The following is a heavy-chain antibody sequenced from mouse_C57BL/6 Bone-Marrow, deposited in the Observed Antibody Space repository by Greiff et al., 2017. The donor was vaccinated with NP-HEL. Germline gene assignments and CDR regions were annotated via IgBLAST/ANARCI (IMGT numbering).Heavy chain of an antibody. J-gene: IGHJ3*01. V-gene: IGHV1-81*01. D-gene: IGHD1-1*01. CDR3: ARAYYGTPFAY. Sequence: QVQLQQSGAELARPGASVKLSCKASGYTFTSYGISWVKQRTGQGLEWIGEIYPRSGNTYYNEKFKGKATLTADKSSSTAYMELRSLTSEDSAVYFCARAYYGTPFAYWGQGTLVTVSA. CDR2: IYPRSGNT. CDR1: GYTFTSYG.